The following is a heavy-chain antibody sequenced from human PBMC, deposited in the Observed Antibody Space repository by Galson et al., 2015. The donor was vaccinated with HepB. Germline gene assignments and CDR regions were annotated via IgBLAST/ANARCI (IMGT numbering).Heavy chain of an antibody. CDR3: AREFGEQWGFRYYYYGMDV. CDR2: INPNSGGT. J-gene: IGHJ6*02. CDR1: GYTFTGYY. D-gene: IGHD6-19*01. Sequence: SVKDSCKASGYTFTGYYMHWVRQAPGQGLEWMGWINPNSGGTNYAQKFQGRVTMTRDTSISTAYMELSRLRSDDTAVYYCAREFGEQWGFRYYYYGMDVWGQGTTVTVSS. V-gene: IGHV1-2*02.